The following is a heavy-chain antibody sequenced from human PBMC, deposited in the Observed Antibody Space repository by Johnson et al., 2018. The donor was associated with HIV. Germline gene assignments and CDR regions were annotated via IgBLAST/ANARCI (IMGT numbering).Heavy chain of an antibody. J-gene: IGHJ3*02. CDR1: AFTFRSYW. Sequence: VQLVESGGGVVQPGGSLRLSCAASAFTFRSYWMHWVRQAPGKGLVWVSRISRNRDKIGYAASVRGRFSISRDNAKNTLYLQMDSLRAEDTALYYCTKEIVRYSIDWDVFDMWGQGTMVTVSS. D-gene: IGHD6-19*01. CDR3: TKEIVRYSIDWDVFDM. CDR2: ISRNRDKI. V-gene: IGHV3-74*01.